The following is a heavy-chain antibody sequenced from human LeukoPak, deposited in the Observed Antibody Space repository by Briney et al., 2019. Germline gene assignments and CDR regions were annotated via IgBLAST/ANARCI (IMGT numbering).Heavy chain of an antibody. J-gene: IGHJ4*02. CDR1: GGSISSSSYY. D-gene: IGHD2-15*01. V-gene: IGHV4-39*07. CDR3: ARWAGFSGGSHGGY. CDR2: IYYSGST. Sequence: SETLSLTCTVSGGSISSSSYYWGWIRQPPGKGLEWIGSIYYSGSTYYNPSLKSRVTISVDTSKNQFSLKLSSVTAADTAVYYCARWAGFSGGSHGGYWGQGTLVTVSS.